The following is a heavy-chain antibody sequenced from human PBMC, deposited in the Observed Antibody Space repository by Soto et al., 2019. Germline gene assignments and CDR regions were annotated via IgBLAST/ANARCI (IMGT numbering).Heavy chain of an antibody. J-gene: IGHJ6*02. V-gene: IGHV3-74*01. CDR3: ARDQATYYYYYGMDV. CDR1: GFTFSSYW. Sequence: PGGSLRLSCAASGFTFSSYWMHWVRQAPGKGLVWVSRINSDGSSTSYADSVKGRFTISRDNAKNTLYLQMNSLRAEDTAVYYCARDQATYYYYYGMDVWGQGTTVTVSS. CDR2: INSDGSST.